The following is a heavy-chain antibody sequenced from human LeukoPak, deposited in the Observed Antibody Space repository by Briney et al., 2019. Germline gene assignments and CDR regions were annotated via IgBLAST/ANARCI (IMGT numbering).Heavy chain of an antibody. Sequence: GGSPRHSCAASGFTFSSYTMNCVRHAPGKGLEWVSSIAGSSGYISYADSVKGRFTISRDNAKKSLYLQMTSLTAEDTAVYYCARDRGAYCGGDCYLGFDYWGRGTLVTVSS. CDR3: ARDRGAYCGGDCYLGFDY. J-gene: IGHJ4*01. D-gene: IGHD2-21*02. V-gene: IGHV3-21*01. CDR2: IAGSSGYI. CDR1: GFTFSSYT.